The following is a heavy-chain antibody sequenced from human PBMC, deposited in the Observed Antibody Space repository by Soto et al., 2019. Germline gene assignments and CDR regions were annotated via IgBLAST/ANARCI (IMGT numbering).Heavy chain of an antibody. D-gene: IGHD2-2*01. CDR3: AKGLVVPAALYYYYYYGMDV. Sequence: SVRLSCAASGFPFSSYGMHWVRQAPGKGLEWVAVISYDGSNKYYADSVKGRFTISRDNSKNTLYLQMNSLRAEDTAVYYCAKGLVVPAALYYYYYYGMDVWGQGTTVTVSS. CDR1: GFPFSSYG. CDR2: ISYDGSNK. J-gene: IGHJ6*02. V-gene: IGHV3-30*18.